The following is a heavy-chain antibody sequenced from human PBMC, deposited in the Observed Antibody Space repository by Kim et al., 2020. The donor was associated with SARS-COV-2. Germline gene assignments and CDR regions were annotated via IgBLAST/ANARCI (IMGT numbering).Heavy chain of an antibody. D-gene: IGHD1-26*01. J-gene: IGHJ3*02. CDR1: GVTFSTSS. CDR3: AKDAHSGRFYISGPIEN. Sequence: SVKVSCKASGVTFSTSSISWVRQAPGQGLEWMGKIIPNVGIPNYAQKFQGRVTITADISTETAYMELASLRSEDTAVYFCAKDAHSGRFYISGPIENWG. CDR2: IIPNVGIP. V-gene: IGHV1-69*04.